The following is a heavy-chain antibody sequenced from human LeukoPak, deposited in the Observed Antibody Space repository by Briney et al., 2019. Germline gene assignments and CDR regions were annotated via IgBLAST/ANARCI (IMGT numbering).Heavy chain of an antibody. D-gene: IGHD1-20*01. CDR2: ISYDGSNK. J-gene: IGHJ6*02. V-gene: IGHV3-30*03. CDR1: GFTFSSYG. Sequence: GGSLRLSCAASGFTFSSYGMHWVRQAPGKGLEWVAVISYDGSNKYYADSVKGRFTISRDNSKNTLYLQMNSLRAEDTAVYYCARDKPSVSYYYYGMDVWGQGTTVTVSS. CDR3: ARDKPSVSYYYYGMDV.